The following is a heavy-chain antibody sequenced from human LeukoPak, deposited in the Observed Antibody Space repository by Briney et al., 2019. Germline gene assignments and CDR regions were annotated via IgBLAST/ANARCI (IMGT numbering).Heavy chain of an antibody. J-gene: IGHJ6*02. CDR3: ARHQSRRNSGLDV. CDR2: ITHRGST. CDR1: GGSFSGYY. V-gene: IGHV4-34*01. D-gene: IGHD6-25*01. Sequence: TSETLSLTCAVYGGSFSGYYWTWIRQPPGKGLEWVGEITHRGSTNYNPSLKSRVTISVDTSKNQFSLKLSSVTAADTAVYYCARHQSRRNSGLDVWGHGTTVTVSS.